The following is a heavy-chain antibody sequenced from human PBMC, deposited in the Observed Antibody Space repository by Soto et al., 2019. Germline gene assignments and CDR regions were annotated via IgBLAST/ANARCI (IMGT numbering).Heavy chain of an antibody. J-gene: IGHJ4*02. Sequence: GGSLRLSCAASGFTFDNYVMTWVRQAPGKGLEWVSAISRSGDTSYYADSAKGRFTISRDNSKSRLCLEMSSLRAEDTALYYCAKDDLAGGGISAFDYWGQGMLVTVSS. CDR3: AKDDLAGGGISAFDY. CDR2: ISRSGDTS. CDR1: GFTFDNYV. D-gene: IGHD2-15*01. V-gene: IGHV3-23*01.